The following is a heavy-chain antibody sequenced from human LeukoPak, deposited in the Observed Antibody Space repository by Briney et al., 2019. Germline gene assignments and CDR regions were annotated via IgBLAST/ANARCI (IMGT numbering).Heavy chain of an antibody. CDR3: ARKTEVTVTTFDY. CDR2: INHSGST. J-gene: IGHJ4*02. V-gene: IGHV4-34*01. Sequence: PSETLSLTCTVSGGSISSYYWSWIRQPPGKGLEWIGEINHSGSTNYNPSLKSRVTISVDTSKNQFSLKLSSVTAADTAVYYCARKTEVTVTTFDYWGQGTLVTVSS. CDR1: GGSISSYY. D-gene: IGHD4-17*01.